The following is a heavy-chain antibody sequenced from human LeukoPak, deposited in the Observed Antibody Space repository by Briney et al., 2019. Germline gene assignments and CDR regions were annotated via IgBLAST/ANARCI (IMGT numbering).Heavy chain of an antibody. D-gene: IGHD2-8*02. Sequence: GGSLRLSCAASGFTFSSYSMNWVRQAPGKGLEWVSSITSSSSYIYYADSVKGRFTVSRDNAKNSLYLQMNSLRAEDTAVYYCAREVLGAFDIWGQGTMVTVSS. CDR2: ITSSSSYI. CDR3: AREVLGAFDI. J-gene: IGHJ3*02. CDR1: GFTFSSYS. V-gene: IGHV3-21*01.